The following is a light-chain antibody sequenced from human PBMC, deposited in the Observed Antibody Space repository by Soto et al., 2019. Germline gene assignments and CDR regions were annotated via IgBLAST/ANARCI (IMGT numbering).Light chain of an antibody. J-gene: IGLJ2*01. V-gene: IGLV1-51*01. CDR2: EVT. CDR1: SSNIGGNS. CDR3: TSYVGDNTVV. Sequence: QSVMTQPPSVSAAPGQKVTISCSGSSSNIGGNSVSWYQQLPGTAPKLLISEVTKRPSGVPDRFSGSKSGNTASLTVSGLQAEDEADYYCTSYVGDNTVVFGGGTKLTVL.